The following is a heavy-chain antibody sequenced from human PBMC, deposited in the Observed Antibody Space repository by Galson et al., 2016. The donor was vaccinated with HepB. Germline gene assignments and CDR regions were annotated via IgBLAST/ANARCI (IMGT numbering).Heavy chain of an antibody. CDR2: ISGSGRRT. Sequence: SLRLSCAASGFTFRKYALGWVRRAPGEGLGWVSAISGSGRRTHYADSVKGRFTISRDNAKNTVYLQMNSLRGEDTAVYYCARDGAHWDLDLWGRGTLVTVSS. CDR1: GFTFRKYA. J-gene: IGHJ2*01. CDR3: ARDGAHWDLDL. V-gene: IGHV3-23*01.